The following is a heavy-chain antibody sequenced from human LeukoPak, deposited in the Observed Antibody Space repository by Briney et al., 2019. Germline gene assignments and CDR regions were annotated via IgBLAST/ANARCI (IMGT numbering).Heavy chain of an antibody. CDR2: ISYDGGNN. V-gene: IGHV3-30*14. CDR3: ARDSSSWSGGFDY. J-gene: IGHJ4*02. Sequence: PGGSLRLSCAASGFTFSNYAMHWVRQAPGKGLEWVAVISYDGGNNYYADSVKGRFTISRDNSKNTLYLQMNSLRAEDTAVYYCARDSSSWSGGFDYWGQGTLVTVSS. CDR1: GFTFSNYA. D-gene: IGHD6-13*01.